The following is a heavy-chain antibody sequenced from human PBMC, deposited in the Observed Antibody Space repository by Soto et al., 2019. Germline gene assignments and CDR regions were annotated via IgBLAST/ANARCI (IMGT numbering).Heavy chain of an antibody. CDR2: ISYDGSNK. D-gene: IGHD2-15*01. J-gene: IGHJ6*02. Sequence: GGSLRLSCAASGFTFSSYAMHWVRQAPGKGLEWVAVISYDGSNKYYADSVKGRFTISRDNSKNTLYLQMNSLRAEDTAVYYCARDGETILYSGGMDVWGQGTTVTVSS. CDR3: ARDGETILYSGGMDV. CDR1: GFTFSSYA. V-gene: IGHV3-30-3*01.